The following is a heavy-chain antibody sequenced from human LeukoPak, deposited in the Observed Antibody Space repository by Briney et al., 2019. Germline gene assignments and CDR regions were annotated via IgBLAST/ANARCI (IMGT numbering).Heavy chain of an antibody. CDR3: ARDRGWRSGYYFDY. CDR1: VGTLSSYV. CDR2: IIPIFGTA. V-gene: IGHV1-69*06. Sequence: VSSVKVSCKASVGTLSSYVISSVRQAPGQRPEWMGGIIPIFGTANSAQKFQGRVTITADKTTSTAYMELRSLRSEDTAVYYCARDRGWRSGYYFDYWGQGTLVTVSS. J-gene: IGHJ4*02. D-gene: IGHD3-10*01.